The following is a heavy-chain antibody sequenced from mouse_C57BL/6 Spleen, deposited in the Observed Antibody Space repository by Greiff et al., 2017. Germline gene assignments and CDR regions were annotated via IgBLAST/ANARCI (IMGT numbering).Heavy chain of an antibody. V-gene: IGHV1-61*01. CDR2: IYPSDSES. J-gene: IGHJ4*01. D-gene: IGHD4-1*01. CDR1: GYTFTSYW. Sequence: VQLQQPGAELVRPGSSVKLSCKASGYTFTSYWMDWVKQRPGQGLEWIGNIYPSDSESHYNQKFKDKATLTVDKSSSTAYMQLSILTSEDSAVYYCARTGSYYAMDYWGQGTSVTVSS. CDR3: ARTGSYYAMDY.